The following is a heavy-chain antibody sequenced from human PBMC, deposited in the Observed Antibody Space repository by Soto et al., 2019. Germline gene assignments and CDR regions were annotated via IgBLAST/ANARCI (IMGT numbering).Heavy chain of an antibody. CDR2: IYYSGST. D-gene: IGHD2-2*01. CDR1: GGSISSYY. V-gene: IGHV4-59*05. CDR3: ARLGYCSSTSCYGLNYYYYGMDV. J-gene: IGHJ6*02. Sequence: SETLSLTCTVSGGSISSYYWSWIRQPPGKGLEWIGSIYYSGSTYYNPSLKSRVTISVDTSKNQFSLKLSSVTAADTAVYYCARLGYCSSTSCYGLNYYYYGMDVWGQGTTVTVSS.